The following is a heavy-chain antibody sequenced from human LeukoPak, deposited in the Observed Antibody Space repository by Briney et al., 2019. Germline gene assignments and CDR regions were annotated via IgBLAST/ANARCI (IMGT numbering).Heavy chain of an antibody. V-gene: IGHV1-69*13. J-gene: IGHJ5*02. CDR1: GGTFSSYA. D-gene: IGHD2-8*01. Sequence: ASVKVSCKASGGTFSSYAISWVRQAPGQGLEWMGGIIPIFGTANYAQKFQGRVTITADESTSTAYMELSSLRSEDTAVYYCARSEVYPPYNWFDPWGQGTLVTVSS. CDR3: ARSEVYPPYNWFDP. CDR2: IIPIFGTA.